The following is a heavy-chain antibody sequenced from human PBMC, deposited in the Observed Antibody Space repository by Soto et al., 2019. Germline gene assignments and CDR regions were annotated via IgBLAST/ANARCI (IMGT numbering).Heavy chain of an antibody. CDR1: GGSISSYY. CDR2: IYYSGST. D-gene: IGHD4-17*01. V-gene: IGHV4-59*01. J-gene: IGHJ4*02. CDR3: ARDSYGDYYFDY. Sequence: SETLSLTCTVSGGSISSYYWSWIRQPPGKGLEWIGYIYYSGSTNYNPSLKSRVTISVDTSKNQFSLKLSSVTAADTAVYYCARDSYGDYYFDYWGQGTLVTVSS.